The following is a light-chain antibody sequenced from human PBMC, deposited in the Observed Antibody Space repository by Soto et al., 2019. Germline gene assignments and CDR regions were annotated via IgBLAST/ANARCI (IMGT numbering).Light chain of an antibody. V-gene: IGLV2-14*01. CDR2: EVS. CDR1: SSDVGGYNY. CDR3: SSYTSSSTVV. Sequence: QSALTQPASVSGSPGQSITISCTGTSSDVGGYNYVSWYQQHPGKAPKLMIYEVSNRPSGVSNRFSGSMSDNTASLTISGLQAEDEADYYCSSYTSSSTVVFGGGTKLTVL. J-gene: IGLJ2*01.